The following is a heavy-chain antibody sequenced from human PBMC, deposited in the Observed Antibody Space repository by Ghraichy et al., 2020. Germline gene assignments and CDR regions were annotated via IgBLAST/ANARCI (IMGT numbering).Heavy chain of an antibody. V-gene: IGHV4-59*01. D-gene: IGHD1-7*01. J-gene: IGHJ4*02. CDR3: ARGGELPTDY. CDR1: GGSISSYY. Sequence: SETLSLTCTVSGGSISSYYWSWIRQPPGKGLEWIGYIYYSGSTNYNPSLKSRVTISVDTSKNQFSLKLSSVTAADTAVYYCARGGELPTDYWRQGTLVTVSS. CDR2: IYYSGST.